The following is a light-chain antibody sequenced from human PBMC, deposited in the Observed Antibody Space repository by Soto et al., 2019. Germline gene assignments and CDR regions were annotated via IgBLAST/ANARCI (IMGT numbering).Light chain of an antibody. CDR2: DAS. Sequence: EIVLTQSPATLSLSPGERPTLSCRASQGVSSYLAWYQQKPGQAPRLLIYDASNRATGIPARFSGSGSGTDFTLTISSLEPEDFAVYYCQQRSNWPLTFGQGTKVEIK. V-gene: IGKV3-11*01. CDR3: QQRSNWPLT. CDR1: QGVSSY. J-gene: IGKJ1*01.